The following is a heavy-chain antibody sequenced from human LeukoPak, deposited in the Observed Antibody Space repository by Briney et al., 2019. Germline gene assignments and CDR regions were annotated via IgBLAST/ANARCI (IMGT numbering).Heavy chain of an antibody. CDR1: DFNFITYA. CDR3: ARGYYDYVWGSYPPVDY. D-gene: IGHD3-16*02. CDR2: IKQDGSEK. V-gene: IGHV3-7*01. J-gene: IGHJ4*02. Sequence: PGGSLRLSCAASDFNFITYAMSWVRQAPGEGLEWVANIKQDGSEKYYVDSVKGRFTISRDNAKNSLYLQMNSLRAEDTAVYYCARGYYDYVWGSYPPVDYWGQGTLVTVSS.